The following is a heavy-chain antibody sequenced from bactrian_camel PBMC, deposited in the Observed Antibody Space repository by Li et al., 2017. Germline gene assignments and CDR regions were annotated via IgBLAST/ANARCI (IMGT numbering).Heavy chain of an antibody. D-gene: IGHD5*01. CDR2: IFANGGT. V-gene: IGHV3S1*01. CDR3: AKATTGWVDVGSWGLAY. CDR1: GYTSKICS. Sequence: HVQLVESGGGSVQAGMSLRLSCAASGYTSKICSWNWYRQPPGKSRELVSSIFANGGTHYADSVKGRFTISRDNAKNAVYLQLNSLKTEDMAIYYCAKATTGWVDVGSWGLAYWSQGTQVTVS. J-gene: IGHJ4*01.